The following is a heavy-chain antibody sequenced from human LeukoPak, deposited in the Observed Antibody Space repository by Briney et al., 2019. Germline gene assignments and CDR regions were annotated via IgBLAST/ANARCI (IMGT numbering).Heavy chain of an antibody. D-gene: IGHD2-21*02. CDR3: AMRYCNGDCYGMYFHY. J-gene: IGHJ4*02. CDR1: GYTFTSYW. Sequence: GESLKISCKASGYTFTSYWIGWVRRMAGKGLEWMGVMYPGDSDTRYSPSFQGQVTISADKSISTAYLQWSSLKASDTGMYYCAMRYCNGDCYGMYFHYWGQGTLVTVSS. CDR2: MYPGDSDT. V-gene: IGHV5-51*01.